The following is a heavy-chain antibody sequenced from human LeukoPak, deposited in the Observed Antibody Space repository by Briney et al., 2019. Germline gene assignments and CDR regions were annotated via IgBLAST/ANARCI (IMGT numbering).Heavy chain of an antibody. V-gene: IGHV3-7*01. J-gene: IGHJ4*02. D-gene: IGHD3-10*01. CDR3: VTDQTGRHPYFFDY. Sequence: GGSLRLSCAASGVNFSTYWMTWGRQVPGKGLEGVANIKEDGSERYYVDAVKGRFSISRDNAKTSLYLQMNSLSVADTAGYYCVTDQTGRHPYFFDYWGQGILVTVSS. CDR2: IKEDGSER. CDR1: GVNFSTYW.